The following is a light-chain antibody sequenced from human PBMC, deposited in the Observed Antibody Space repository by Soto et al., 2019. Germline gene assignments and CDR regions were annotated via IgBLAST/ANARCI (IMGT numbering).Light chain of an antibody. CDR1: QSISSW. V-gene: IGKV1-5*01. Sequence: DIPMTRSPSTLSASVGDRVSITCRASQSISSWLAWYQQKPGKAPKLLIYDASSLESGVPSRFSGGGSGTEFTLTISSLQPDYFATYYCQQYNSYALTFGGGTKVEI. CDR2: DAS. CDR3: QQYNSYALT. J-gene: IGKJ4*01.